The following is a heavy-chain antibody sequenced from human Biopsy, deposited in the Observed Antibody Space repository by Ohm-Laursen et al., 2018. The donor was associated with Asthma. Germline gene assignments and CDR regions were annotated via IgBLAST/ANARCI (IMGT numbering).Heavy chain of an antibody. CDR2: INGKSNSI. J-gene: IGHJ4*02. CDR3: ARDSLGISGTIYWYDW. V-gene: IGHV3-11*04. D-gene: IGHD1-7*01. Sequence: SLRLSCAASGFTFSDYYMSWIRQAPGKGLEWISYINGKSNSIEYADSVKGRFTISRDNAKNTLYLQMNSLTPDDTAVYFCARDSLGISGTIYWYDWWGQGTLVTVSS. CDR1: GFTFSDYY.